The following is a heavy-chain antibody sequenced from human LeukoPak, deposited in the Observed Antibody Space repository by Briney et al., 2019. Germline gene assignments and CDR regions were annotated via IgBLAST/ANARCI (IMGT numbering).Heavy chain of an antibody. CDR1: GGSISSYY. Sequence: SETLSLTCTVSGGSISSYYWSWIRQPAGKGLEWIGRIYTSGSTNYNPSVKSRVTISVATSKNQFSLKLSSVTAADTAVYYCARGARVATAIGYFDYWGQGTLVTVSS. V-gene: IGHV4-4*07. D-gene: IGHD2-21*02. CDR3: ARGARVATAIGYFDY. CDR2: IYTSGST. J-gene: IGHJ4*02.